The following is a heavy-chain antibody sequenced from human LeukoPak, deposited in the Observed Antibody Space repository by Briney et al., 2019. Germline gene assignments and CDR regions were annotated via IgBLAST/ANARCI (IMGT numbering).Heavy chain of an antibody. J-gene: IGHJ3*02. Sequence: GGSLRLSCAASGFNFSRYGMHWVRQAPGKGLEGVAVIWYDGSNKYYADSVKGRFTISRDNSKNTLYLQMNSLRAEDTAVYYCARDGALSSGYPIDIWGQGTMVTVSS. D-gene: IGHD3-22*01. CDR2: IWYDGSNK. CDR3: ARDGALSSGYPIDI. V-gene: IGHV3-33*01. CDR1: GFNFSRYG.